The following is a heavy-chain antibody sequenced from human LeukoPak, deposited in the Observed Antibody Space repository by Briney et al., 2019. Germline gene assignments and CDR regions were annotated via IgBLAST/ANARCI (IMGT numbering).Heavy chain of an antibody. CDR1: GFTFNSYW. CDR3: ARRGGDSRQYYFDY. D-gene: IGHD4-17*01. CDR2: ISYDGSNK. Sequence: PGGSLRLSCAASGFTFNSYWMSWVRQAPGKGLEWVALISYDGSNKYYADSVKGRFTISRDISKNTLYLQMNSLRAEDTAVYYCARRGGDSRQYYFDYWGQGTLVTVSS. J-gene: IGHJ4*02. V-gene: IGHV3-30*03.